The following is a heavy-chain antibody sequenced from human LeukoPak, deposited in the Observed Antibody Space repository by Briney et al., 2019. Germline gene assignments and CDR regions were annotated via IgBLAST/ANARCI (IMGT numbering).Heavy chain of an antibody. V-gene: IGHV1-24*01. CDR3: ATDLVGATLWVVY. D-gene: IGHD1-26*01. CDR2: FDPEDGET. CDR1: GYTLTELS. Sequence: GASVKVSCKVSGYTLTELSMHWVRQAPGKGLEWMGGFDPEDGETIYAQKFQGRVTTTEDTSTDTAYMELSSLRSEDTAVYYCATDLVGATLWVVYWGQGTLVTVSS. J-gene: IGHJ4*02.